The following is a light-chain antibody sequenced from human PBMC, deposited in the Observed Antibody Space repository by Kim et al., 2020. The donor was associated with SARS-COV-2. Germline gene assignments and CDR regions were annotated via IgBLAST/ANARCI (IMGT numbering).Light chain of an antibody. CDR3: SSYTTTNTWV. CDR2: HVS. CDR1: SGDVGGYDY. V-gene: IGLV2-14*03. J-gene: IGLJ3*02. Sequence: QSALTQPASVSGSPGQSITISCTGTSGDVGGYDYVSWYQQHPGKAPKLIIYHVSNRPSGVSNRFSGSKSGNAASLTISGLQADDEGDYFCSSYTTTNTWVFGGGTKVTVL.